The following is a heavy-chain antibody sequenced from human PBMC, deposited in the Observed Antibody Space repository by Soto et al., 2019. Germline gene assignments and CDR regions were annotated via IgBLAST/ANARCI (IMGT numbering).Heavy chain of an antibody. CDR3: ARDTPGYSYGYGSGIDY. CDR2: IYYSGST. CDR1: GGSISSGGYY. J-gene: IGHJ4*02. Sequence: PSETLSLTCTVSGGSISSGGYYWSWIRQHPGKGLEWIGYIYYSGSTYYNPSLKSRVTISVDTSKNQFSLKLSSVTAADTAVYYCARDTPGYSYGYGSGIDYWGQGTLVTVSS. D-gene: IGHD5-18*01. V-gene: IGHV4-31*03.